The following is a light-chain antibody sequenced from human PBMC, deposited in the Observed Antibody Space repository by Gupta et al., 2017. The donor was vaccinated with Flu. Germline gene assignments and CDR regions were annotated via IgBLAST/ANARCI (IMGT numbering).Light chain of an antibody. CDR1: RSSSSC. J-gene: IGKJ1*01. Sequence: VGDRVTITCRSSRSSSSCFSWYQQKPGKAPKLLIYKASTLESGVPSRFSGSGFGTEFTLTISMLQPDDFATYYCQEYNGYWAFGQGTKVEIK. CDR2: KAS. CDR3: QEYNGYWA. V-gene: IGKV1-5*03.